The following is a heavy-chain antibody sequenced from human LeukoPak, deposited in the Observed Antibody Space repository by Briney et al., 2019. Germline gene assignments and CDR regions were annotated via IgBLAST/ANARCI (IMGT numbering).Heavy chain of an antibody. CDR3: ARGPIAAVAFFDY. Sequence: GASVKVSCKASGDTFTNYAIHWVRQAPGQRPEWMGWINAGTGDTRYLQRFQGRVTISRDTSASAVYMELSSLTYEDTAVFYCARGPIAAVAFFDYWGQGTLVSVSA. D-gene: IGHD6-13*01. CDR2: INAGTGDT. J-gene: IGHJ4*02. V-gene: IGHV1-3*01. CDR1: GDTFTNYA.